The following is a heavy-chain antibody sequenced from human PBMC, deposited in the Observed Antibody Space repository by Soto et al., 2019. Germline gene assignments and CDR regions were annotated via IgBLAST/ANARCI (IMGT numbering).Heavy chain of an antibody. CDR2: INYDGSST. CDR3: ARGMYYGMDV. Sequence: GGSLRLSCAASGFTFSSYWMHWVRQAPGKGLVWVSRINYDGSSTSYADSVKGRFTISRDNAKNTLYLQVNSLRAEDTAVYFCARGMYYGMDVWGQGTTVTVSS. J-gene: IGHJ6*02. CDR1: GFTFSSYW. V-gene: IGHV3-74*01.